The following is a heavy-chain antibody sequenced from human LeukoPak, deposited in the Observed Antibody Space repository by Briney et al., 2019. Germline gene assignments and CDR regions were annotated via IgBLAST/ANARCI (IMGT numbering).Heavy chain of an antibody. D-gene: IGHD3-10*01. CDR3: ARGEYGSGSYHIDY. J-gene: IGHJ4*02. CDR1: GFTFSSYS. Sequence: NPGGSLRLSCAASGFTFSSYSMNWVRQAPGKGLEWVSFISGSSSYIYYADSVKGRFTISRDNAKNSLYLQVNSLRAEDTAVYYCARGEYGSGSYHIDYWGQGTLVTVSS. CDR2: ISGSSSYI. V-gene: IGHV3-21*01.